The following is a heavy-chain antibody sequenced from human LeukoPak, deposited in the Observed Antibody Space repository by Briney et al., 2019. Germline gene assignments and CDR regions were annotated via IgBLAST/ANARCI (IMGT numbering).Heavy chain of an antibody. CDR3: APSPYSSGWYLDY. J-gene: IGHJ4*02. CDR2: ISSSSSYI. CDR1: GFTFSSYS. D-gene: IGHD6-19*01. Sequence: GGSLRLSCAASGFTFSSYSMNWVRQAPGKGLEWVSSISSSSSYIYYADSVKGRFTISRDNAKNTLYLQMNSLRAEDTAVYYCAPSPYSSGWYLDYWGQGTLVTVSS. V-gene: IGHV3-21*01.